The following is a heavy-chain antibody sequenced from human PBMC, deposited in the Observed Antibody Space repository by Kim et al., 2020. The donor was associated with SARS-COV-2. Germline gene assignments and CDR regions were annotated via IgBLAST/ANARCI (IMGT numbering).Heavy chain of an antibody. J-gene: IGHJ3*02. V-gene: IGHV3-74*01. Sequence: GRFTISRDTAKNTLYLKMNSLRAEDTAVYYCARQLRYFDWLPLPGDAFDIWGQGTMVTVSS. CDR3: ARQLRYFDWLPLPGDAFDI. D-gene: IGHD3-9*01.